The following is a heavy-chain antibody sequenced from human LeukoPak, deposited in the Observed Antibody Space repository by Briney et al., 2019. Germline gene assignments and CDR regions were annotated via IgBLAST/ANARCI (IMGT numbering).Heavy chain of an antibody. CDR2: ISGSVGNT. CDR1: GFTFSSYA. D-gene: IGHD6-19*01. J-gene: IGHJ1*01. CDR3: AIDRHSSGPQYFQH. V-gene: IGHV3-23*01. Sequence: GGSLRLSCAASGFTFSSYAMSWVRPAPGKGLEWVSAISGSVGNTYYAESVKGPFTISRDNSKNTLYLPTNSLRAEDTVVYYCAIDRHSSGPQYFQHWGQGTLVTVSS.